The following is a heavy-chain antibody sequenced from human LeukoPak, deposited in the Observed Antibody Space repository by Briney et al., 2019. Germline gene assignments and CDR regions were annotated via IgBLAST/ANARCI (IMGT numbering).Heavy chain of an antibody. CDR1: GFTFSSYA. J-gene: IGHJ3*02. CDR3: ARDRTMAGDDAFDI. Sequence: GGSLRLSCAASGFTFSSYAMHWVRQAPGKGLEWVAVISYDGSNKYYADSVKGRFTISRDNSKNTLYLQMNSLRAEDTAVYYCARDRTMAGDDAFDIWGGGTMVTVSP. V-gene: IGHV3-30*04. CDR2: ISYDGSNK. D-gene: IGHD6-19*01.